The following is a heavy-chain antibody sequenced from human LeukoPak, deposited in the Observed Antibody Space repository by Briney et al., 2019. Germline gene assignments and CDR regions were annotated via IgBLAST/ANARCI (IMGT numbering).Heavy chain of an antibody. CDR3: ASYLLHYYDSSGYYVDGMDV. Sequence: SETLSFTCAVYGGSFSGYYWSWIRQPPGKGLEWIGEINHSGSTNYNPSLKSRVTISVDTSKNQFSLKLSSVTAADTAVYYCASYLLHYYDSSGYYVDGMDVWGQGTTVTVSS. CDR2: INHSGST. V-gene: IGHV4-34*01. CDR1: GGSFSGYY. D-gene: IGHD3-22*01. J-gene: IGHJ6*02.